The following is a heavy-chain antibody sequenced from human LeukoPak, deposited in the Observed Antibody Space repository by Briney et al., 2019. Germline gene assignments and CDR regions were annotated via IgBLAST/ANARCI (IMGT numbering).Heavy chain of an antibody. CDR3: AKVSSYGNFDL. Sequence: GRSLRLSCAASGFTFDDYAMHWVRQAPGKGLEWVSGISWNSGSIGYADSVKGRFTISRDNAKNSLYLQMNSLRAEDTALYYCAKVSSYGNFDLWGRGTLVTVSS. V-gene: IGHV3-9*01. CDR2: ISWNSGSI. CDR1: GFTFDDYA. D-gene: IGHD5-18*01. J-gene: IGHJ2*01.